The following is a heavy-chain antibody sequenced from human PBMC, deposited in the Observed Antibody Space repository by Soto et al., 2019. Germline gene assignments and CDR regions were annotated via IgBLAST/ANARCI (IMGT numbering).Heavy chain of an antibody. CDR1: GGPITSGGYS. V-gene: IGHV4-30-2*01. CDR2: IYHSGGT. J-gene: IGHJ5*02. CDR3: SRTMTTSGWFDP. D-gene: IGHD4-17*01. Sequence: SETLSLTCAVSGGPITSGGYSWSWIRQPPGKGLEWIGYIYHSGGTFYDPSLMSRVRLSIDRTKQLSALKLKSVTVEDTAVYFCSRTMTTSGWFDPWGQGTLVTVSS.